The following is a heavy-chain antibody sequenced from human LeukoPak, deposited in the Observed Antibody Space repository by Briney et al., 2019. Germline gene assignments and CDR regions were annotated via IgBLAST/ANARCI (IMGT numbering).Heavy chain of an antibody. Sequence: GGSLRLSCAASGFTYSSYAMHWVRQDPGKGLEWVAVISYDGSNKYYADSVKGRFTISRDNSKNTLYLQMNSLRAEDTAVYYCAREGTSSSCFDYWGQGTLVTVSS. CDR3: AREGTSSSCFDY. CDR2: ISYDGSNK. D-gene: IGHD6-13*01. CDR1: GFTYSSYA. V-gene: IGHV3-30-3*01. J-gene: IGHJ4*02.